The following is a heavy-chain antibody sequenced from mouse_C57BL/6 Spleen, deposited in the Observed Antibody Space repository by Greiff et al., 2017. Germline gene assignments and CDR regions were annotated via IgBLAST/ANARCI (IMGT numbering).Heavy chain of an antibody. CDR3: TENYDYDGFPFAY. D-gene: IGHD2-4*01. V-gene: IGHV6-3*01. CDR1: GFTFSNYW. Sequence: EVKLMESGGGLVQPGGSMKLSCVASGFTFSNYWMNWVRQSPEKGLEWVAQIRLKSDNYATHYAESVKGRFTISRDDSKSSVYLQMNNLRAEDTGIYYCTENYDYDGFPFAYWGQGTLVTVSA. J-gene: IGHJ3*01. CDR2: IRLKSDNYAT.